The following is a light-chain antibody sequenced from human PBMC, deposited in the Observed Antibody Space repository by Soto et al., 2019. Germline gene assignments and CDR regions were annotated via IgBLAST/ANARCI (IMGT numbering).Light chain of an antibody. Sequence: DFQMTQSPSSLSASVGDRVTITCRASHDISHDVAWYQQKPGTPPNLLIREATTWQPGVPSRFSGSGYGTDFTLTINNLQVEDVATYFCQKYNSVPPTFGGGTKVDIK. V-gene: IGKV1-27*01. J-gene: IGKJ4*01. CDR1: HDISHD. CDR2: EAT. CDR3: QKYNSVPPT.